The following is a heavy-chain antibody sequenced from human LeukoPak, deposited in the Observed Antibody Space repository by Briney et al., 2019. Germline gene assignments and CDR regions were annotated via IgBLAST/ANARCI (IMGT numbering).Heavy chain of an antibody. CDR2: LSHDGSNK. CDR1: GSTSGPIA. D-gene: IGHD3-16*01. Sequence: PGGSLDPSGPPPGSTSGPIAIPWARKPQGKGWTWGPFLSHDGSNKYYADSVRGRFTISRDDSKNTLYLQMNSLRAEDTAVYYCAKVPVSSYGGSYYFDYWGQGTLVTVSS. J-gene: IGHJ4*02. V-gene: IGHV3-30*18. CDR3: AKVPVSSYGGSYYFDY.